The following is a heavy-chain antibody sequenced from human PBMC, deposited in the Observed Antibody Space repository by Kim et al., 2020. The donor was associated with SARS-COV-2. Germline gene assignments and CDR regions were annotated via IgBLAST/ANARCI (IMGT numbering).Heavy chain of an antibody. D-gene: IGHD1-26*01. J-gene: IGHJ4*02. CDR1: GGSISSSSYY. CDR3: ASPGDENWGYSGSYPGY. V-gene: IGHV4-39*01. CDR2: IYYSGST. Sequence: SETLSLTCTVSGGSISSSSYYWGWIRQPPGKGLEWIGSIYYSGSTYYNPSLKSRVTISVDTSKNQFSLKLSSVTAADTAVYYCASPGDENWGYSGSYPGYWGQGTLVTVSS.